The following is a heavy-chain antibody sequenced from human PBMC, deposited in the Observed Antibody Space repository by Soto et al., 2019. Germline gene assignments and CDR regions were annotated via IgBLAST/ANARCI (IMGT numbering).Heavy chain of an antibody. J-gene: IGHJ4*02. CDR2: IIPIFGTA. Sequence: QVQLVQSGAEVKKPGSSVKVSCKASGGTFSSYAISWVRQTPGQGLEWMGGIIPIFGTANYAQKFQGRVTSTADESTSTAYMELSSMRAEDRDVYYCERERKSSSWSRGCDYWGQGTQVIVSS. D-gene: IGHD6-13*01. CDR1: GGTFSSYA. V-gene: IGHV1-69*01. CDR3: ERERKSSSWSRGCDY.